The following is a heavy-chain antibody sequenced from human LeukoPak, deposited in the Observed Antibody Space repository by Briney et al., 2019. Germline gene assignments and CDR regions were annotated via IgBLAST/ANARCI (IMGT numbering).Heavy chain of an antibody. Sequence: PGGSLRLSCAASRFTFSTYAMSWVRQAPGKGLEWISAISGSGGSTYYVDSVKGRFTVSRDNSKNTLYLQMNSLRAEDTAVYYCARGTYDFWSGQRNYYMDVWGKGTTVTVSS. CDR3: ARGTYDFWSGQRNYYMDV. CDR1: RFTFSTYA. V-gene: IGHV3-23*01. CDR2: ISGSGGST. D-gene: IGHD3-3*01. J-gene: IGHJ6*03.